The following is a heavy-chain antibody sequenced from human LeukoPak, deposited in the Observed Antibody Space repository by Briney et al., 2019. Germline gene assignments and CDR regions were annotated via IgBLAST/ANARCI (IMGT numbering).Heavy chain of an antibody. J-gene: IGHJ4*02. CDR3: ARSSSSLGMH. Sequence: SETLSLTCTVSGGSISSTSYYWGWIRQPPGKGLEWIGSINFSGNTYYNPSLKSRVTISVDTSKNQFSLKVSSVTAADTAVYYCARSSSSLGMHWGQGALVTVSS. V-gene: IGHV4-39*01. CDR1: GGSISSTSYY. D-gene: IGHD2-8*01. CDR2: INFSGNT.